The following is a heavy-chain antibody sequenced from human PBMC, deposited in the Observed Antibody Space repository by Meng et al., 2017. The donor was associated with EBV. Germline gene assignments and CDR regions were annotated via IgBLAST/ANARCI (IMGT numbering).Heavy chain of an antibody. CDR2: INAGNGNT. CDR1: GYTFTSYA. Sequence: QGQLVHSGAEVKEPGASVKVSCKASGYTFTSYAMHWVRQAPGQRLEWMGWINAGNGNTKYSQKFQGRVTITRDTSASTAYMELSSLRSEDTAVYYCARRGGVADWFDPWGQGTLVTVSS. CDR3: ARRGGVADWFDP. V-gene: IGHV1-3*01. J-gene: IGHJ5*02. D-gene: IGHD2-15*01.